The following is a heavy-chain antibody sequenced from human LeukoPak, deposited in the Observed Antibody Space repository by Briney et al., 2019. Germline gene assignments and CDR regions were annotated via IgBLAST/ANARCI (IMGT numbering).Heavy chain of an antibody. Sequence: AGGSLRLSCVASGFTFSSFAMSWVRQAPGKGLEWVSFISGSGGSTLYADSVKGRFTISRDNSKNTLFLQMNSLRAEDSAACFCAKGVTGIQDYLFEYWGQGTLVTVSS. V-gene: IGHV3-23*01. CDR1: GFTFSSFA. CDR3: AKGVTGIQDYLFEY. D-gene: IGHD1-1*01. CDR2: ISGSGGST. J-gene: IGHJ4*02.